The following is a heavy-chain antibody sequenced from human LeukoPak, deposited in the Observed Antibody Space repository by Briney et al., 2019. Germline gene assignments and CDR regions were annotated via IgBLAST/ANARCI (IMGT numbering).Heavy chain of an antibody. CDR3: AKDRHAPGRYCSSAICFPFDT. D-gene: IGHD2-2*01. J-gene: IGHJ5*02. CDR1: GYTFTGYY. Sequence: GASVKVSCKASGYTFTGYYMHWVRQAPGQGLEWMGWIKPHSGGTNYAQKFQGRVTMTRDTSISTAYMELSRLRSDDTAVYYCAKDRHAPGRYCSSAICFPFDTWGQGTLVTVSS. V-gene: IGHV1-2*02. CDR2: IKPHSGGT.